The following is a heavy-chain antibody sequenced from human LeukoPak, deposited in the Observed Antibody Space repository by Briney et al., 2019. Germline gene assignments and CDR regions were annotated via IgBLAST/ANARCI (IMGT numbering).Heavy chain of an antibody. CDR2: INPNSGGT. V-gene: IGHV1-2*02. Sequence: ASVKVSCKASGYTFSGYYMHWVRQAPGQGLEWMGWINPNSGGTNYAQKFQGRVTMTRDTPISTAYMELSRLRPDDTAEYFCARPRAGLSDLSFDYWGQGTLVTVSS. CDR1: GYTFSGYY. D-gene: IGHD3/OR15-3a*01. CDR3: ARPRAGLSDLSFDY. J-gene: IGHJ4*02.